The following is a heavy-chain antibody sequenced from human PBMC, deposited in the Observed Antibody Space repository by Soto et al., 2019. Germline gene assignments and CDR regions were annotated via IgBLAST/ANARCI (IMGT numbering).Heavy chain of an antibody. CDR1: GDSMTYSY. Sequence: SETLSLTCTVSGDSMTYSYWSWIRLLPGKGLEWVGYIYYSGSTSYNPSLRRRVIMSVDTSKRQFSLQLKSVTAADTAIYYCARTVLGPDILADQFVDYYYYMVVWGQGPTVTVS. V-gene: IGHV4-59*08. CDR3: ARTVLGPDILADQFVDYYYYMVV. J-gene: IGHJ6*03. D-gene: IGHD3-9*01. CDR2: IYYSGST.